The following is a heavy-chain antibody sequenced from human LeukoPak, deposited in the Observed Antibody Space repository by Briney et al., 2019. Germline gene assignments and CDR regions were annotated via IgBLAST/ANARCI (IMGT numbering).Heavy chain of an antibody. CDR2: IYPGDSDT. D-gene: IGHD2-21*02. CDR1: GYSFTTYW. Sequence: GESLKISCKGSGYSFTTYWIGWVRQMPGKGLGWIGIIYPGDSDTKYSPSFQGQVTLSADKSISTAYLQWSSLKASNTAMSYCARIEGDCYSAVRCCFDYWGQGTLVTVSS. V-gene: IGHV5-51*01. CDR3: ARIEGDCYSAVRCCFDY. J-gene: IGHJ4*02.